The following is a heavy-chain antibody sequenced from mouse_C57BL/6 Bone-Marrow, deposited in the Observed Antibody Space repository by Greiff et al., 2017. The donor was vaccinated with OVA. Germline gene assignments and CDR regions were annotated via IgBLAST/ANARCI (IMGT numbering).Heavy chain of an antibody. D-gene: IGHD2-4*01. Sequence: VKLMESGAELARPGASVKLSCKASGYTFTSYGISWVKQRTGQGLEWIGEIYPRSGNTYYNEQFKGKATLTADKSSSTAYMELRSLTSEDSAVYFCARDDYEAWFAYWGQGTLVTVSA. J-gene: IGHJ3*01. CDR2: IYPRSGNT. CDR1: GYTFTSYG. V-gene: IGHV1-81*01. CDR3: ARDDYEAWFAY.